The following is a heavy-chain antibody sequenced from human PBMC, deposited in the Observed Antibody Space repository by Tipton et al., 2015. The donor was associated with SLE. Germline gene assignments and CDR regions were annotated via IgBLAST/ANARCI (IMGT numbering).Heavy chain of an antibody. CDR2: IYHSGGT. J-gene: IGHJ3*02. Sequence: TLSLTCAVSGYSISSGYYWGWIRQPPGKGLEWIGSIYHSGGTNYNPSPKSRVTMSVDTSKNQFSLKLSSVTAADTAVDYCARERSRGGDAFDIWGQGTMVTVSS. CDR1: GYSISSGYY. D-gene: IGHD3-10*01. CDR3: ARERSRGGDAFDI. V-gene: IGHV4-38-2*02.